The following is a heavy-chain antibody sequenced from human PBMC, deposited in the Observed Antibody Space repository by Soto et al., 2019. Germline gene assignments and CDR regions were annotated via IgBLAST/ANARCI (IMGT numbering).Heavy chain of an antibody. CDR1: GYTFTSYA. D-gene: IGHD3-9*01. CDR3: ARVGDYDILTGSHYFDY. Sequence: ASVKVSCKASGYTFTSYAMHWVRQAPGQRLEWMGWINAGNGNTKYSQKFQGRVTMTTDTSTSTAYMELRSLRSDDTAVYYCARVGDYDILTGSHYFDYWGQGTLVTVSS. V-gene: IGHV1-3*01. CDR2: INAGNGNT. J-gene: IGHJ4*02.